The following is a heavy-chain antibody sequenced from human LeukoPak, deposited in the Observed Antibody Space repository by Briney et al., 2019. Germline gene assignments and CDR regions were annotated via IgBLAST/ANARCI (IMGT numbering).Heavy chain of an antibody. D-gene: IGHD4-17*01. V-gene: IGHV3-73*01. Sequence: PGGSLRLSCAASGFTFSGSAMHWVRQASGKGLEWVGRIRSKANSYATAYAASVKGRFTISRDDSKNTAYLQMNSLKTEDTAVYYCTRRELNRYGDDIDYWGQGTLVTVSS. CDR1: GFTFSGSA. J-gene: IGHJ4*02. CDR2: IRSKANSYAT. CDR3: TRRELNRYGDDIDY.